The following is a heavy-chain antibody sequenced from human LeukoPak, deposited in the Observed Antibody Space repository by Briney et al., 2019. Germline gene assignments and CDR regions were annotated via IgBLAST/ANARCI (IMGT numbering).Heavy chain of an antibody. CDR3: AKERDSRGYFDY. V-gene: IGHV3-23*01. Sequence: GGSLRLSCAVSGFTFSTYAMSWVRQAPGKGLEWVSAISGSGGSTYYADSVKGRCTISRDNSKNTLYLQMNSLSAEATAVYYCAKERDSRGYFDYWGQGTLVTVSS. CDR1: GFTFSTYA. D-gene: IGHD3-22*01. J-gene: IGHJ4*02. CDR2: ISGSGGST.